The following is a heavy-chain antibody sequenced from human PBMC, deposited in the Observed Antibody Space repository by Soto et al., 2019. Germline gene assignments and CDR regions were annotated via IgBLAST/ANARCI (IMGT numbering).Heavy chain of an antibody. V-gene: IGHV1-69*12. D-gene: IGHD6-13*01. J-gene: IGHJ6*02. CDR2: IIPIFGTP. CDR1: GGTFSSYA. Sequence: QVQLVQSGAEVKKPGSSVKVSCKASGGTFSSYAISWVRQAPGQGLEWMGGIIPIFGTPNYAQKFQGRVTISADESTSTAHMELSSLTSEDTAVYYCASSRKDYYYYGMDVWGQGNTVTVSS. CDR3: ASSRKDYYYYGMDV.